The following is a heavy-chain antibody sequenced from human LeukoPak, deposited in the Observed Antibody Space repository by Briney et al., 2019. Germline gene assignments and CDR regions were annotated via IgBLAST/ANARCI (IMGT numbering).Heavy chain of an antibody. CDR1: GGSISSSSHY. Sequence: SETLSLTCTVSGGSISSSSHYWGWIRQPPGKGLEWIGSIYYSGITYYNPSFKSRVTISSDTSKNQFSLKLTSVTAADTAVYYCARAVAGSFDYWGQGTLVTVSS. CDR3: ARAVAGSFDY. D-gene: IGHD6-19*01. CDR2: IYYSGIT. J-gene: IGHJ4*02. V-gene: IGHV4-39*01.